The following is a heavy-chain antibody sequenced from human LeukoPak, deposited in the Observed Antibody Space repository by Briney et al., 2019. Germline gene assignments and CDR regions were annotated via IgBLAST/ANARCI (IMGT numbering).Heavy chain of an antibody. J-gene: IGHJ4*02. CDR2: ISGSSSYI. V-gene: IGHV3-21*01. Sequence: PGGSLRLSCAASGFTFSSYSMNWVRQAPGKGLEWVSSISGSSSYIYYADSVKGRFTISRDNAKNSLYLQMNSLRAEDTAVYYCARETAYCSGGSCYYFDYWGQGTLVTVSS. CDR1: GFTFSSYS. CDR3: ARETAYCSGGSCYYFDY. D-gene: IGHD2-15*01.